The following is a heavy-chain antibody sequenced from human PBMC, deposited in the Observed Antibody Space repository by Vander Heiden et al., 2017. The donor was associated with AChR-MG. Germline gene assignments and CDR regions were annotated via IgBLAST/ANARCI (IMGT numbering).Heavy chain of an antibody. V-gene: IGHV4-34*01. D-gene: IGHD3-10*01. CDR1: GGSFSGYC. J-gene: IGHJ1*01. CDR2: INHSGST. Sequence: QVQLQQWGAGLLKLSETLSLTCPVYGGSFSGYCGSWIRQPPGKGLAWIGEINHSGSTNYNPSLKSRVTISVDTSKNQFSLKLSSVTAADTAVYYCARYYYGSGSYQYFQHWGQGTLVTVSS. CDR3: ARYYYGSGSYQYFQH.